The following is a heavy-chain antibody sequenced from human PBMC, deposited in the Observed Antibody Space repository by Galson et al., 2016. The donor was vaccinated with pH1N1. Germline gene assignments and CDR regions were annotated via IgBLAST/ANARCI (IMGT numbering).Heavy chain of an antibody. J-gene: IGHJ4*02. D-gene: IGHD5-12*01. Sequence: SLRLSCAASGFTFTSYAMHWVRQAPGKRLEWVAVILYDGTNEYYADSVKGRFTISRDNTQSTVYLQMNSLRTEDTAVYYCARDSEYSGHEGFHWAQGTLVIVSS. CDR3: ARDSEYSGHEGFH. CDR1: GFTFTSYA. CDR2: ILYDGTNE. V-gene: IGHV3-30*04.